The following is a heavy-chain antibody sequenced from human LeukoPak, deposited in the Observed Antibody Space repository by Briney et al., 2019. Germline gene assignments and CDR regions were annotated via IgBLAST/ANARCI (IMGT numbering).Heavy chain of an antibody. Sequence: GGSLRLSCVASGFTFSSYWMSWVRQAPGKGLEWVSYISGSGSTIYYADSVKGRFTISRDNAKNSLYLQMSSLRAEDTAVYYCARGGRNDAFDIWGQGTMVTVSS. CDR3: ARGGRNDAFDI. CDR2: ISGSGSTI. J-gene: IGHJ3*02. CDR1: GFTFSSYW. V-gene: IGHV3-48*04. D-gene: IGHD5-12*01.